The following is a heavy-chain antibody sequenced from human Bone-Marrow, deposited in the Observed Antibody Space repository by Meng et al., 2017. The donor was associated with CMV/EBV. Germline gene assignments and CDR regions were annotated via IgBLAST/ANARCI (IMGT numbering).Heavy chain of an antibody. Sequence: GESLKISCAASGFTFSSYEMNWVRQAPGKGLEWVSSISSSSSYIYYADSVKGRFTISRDNAKNSLYLQMNSLRAEDTAVYYCARDRAGYYYDSSGYYNDWGQGTLVTVSS. CDR3: ARDRAGYYYDSSGYYND. V-gene: IGHV3-21*01. J-gene: IGHJ4*02. CDR2: ISSSSSYI. CDR1: GFTFSSYE. D-gene: IGHD3-22*01.